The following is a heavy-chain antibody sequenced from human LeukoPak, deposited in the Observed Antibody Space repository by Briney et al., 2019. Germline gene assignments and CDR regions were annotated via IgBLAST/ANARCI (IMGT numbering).Heavy chain of an antibody. CDR3: ARHDPDHSNYPVPYYFDY. Sequence: GESLKISCKGSGYSFTSYWIGWVRQMPGKGLEWMGIIYPGDSDTRYSPSFQGQVTISADKSISTAYLQWSSLKASDTAMYYCARHDPDHSNYPVPYYFDYWGQGTLVTVSS. D-gene: IGHD4-11*01. J-gene: IGHJ4*02. CDR1: GYSFTSYW. V-gene: IGHV5-51*01. CDR2: IYPGDSDT.